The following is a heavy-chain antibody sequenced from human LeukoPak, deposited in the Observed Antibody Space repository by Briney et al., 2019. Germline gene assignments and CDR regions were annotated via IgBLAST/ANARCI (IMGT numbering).Heavy chain of an antibody. CDR1: GFTFRSYA. CDR2: ISGSGSAT. V-gene: IGHV3-23*01. D-gene: IGHD3-10*01. J-gene: IGHJ3*02. Sequence: GGSLRLSCAASGFTFRSYAMNWGRQAPGKGLEWVSAISGSGSATYYADSVKGRFTISRDNSKNTLYLQMNSLRAEDTAVYYCAKDQYGEAFDIWGPGTMVTASS. CDR3: AKDQYGEAFDI.